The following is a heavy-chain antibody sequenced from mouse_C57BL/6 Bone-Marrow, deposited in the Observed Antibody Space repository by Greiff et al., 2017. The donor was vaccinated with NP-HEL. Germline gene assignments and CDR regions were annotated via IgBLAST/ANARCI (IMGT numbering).Heavy chain of an antibody. CDR1: GYTFTSYW. CDR3: AMEGLYYYGSSPFDY. V-gene: IGHV1-74*01. CDR2: IHPSDSDT. J-gene: IGHJ2*01. D-gene: IGHD1-1*01. Sequence: QVQLKESGAELVKPGASVKVSCKASGYTFTSYWMHWVKQRPGQGLEWIGRIHPSDSDTNYNQKFKGKATLTVDKSSSTAYMQLSSLTSEDSAVYYCAMEGLYYYGSSPFDYWGQGTTLTVSS.